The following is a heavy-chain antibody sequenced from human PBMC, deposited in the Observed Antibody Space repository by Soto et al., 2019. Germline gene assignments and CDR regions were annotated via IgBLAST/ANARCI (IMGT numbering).Heavy chain of an antibody. J-gene: IGHJ4*02. Sequence: GGSLRLSCAASGFTFSAFGMHWVRQAPGKGLEWVTFIWSDGSNKYYIDSVKGRFTISRDNSKNTVYLQMNSLRAEDTAVYYCAREYGSGSDDITTPLDYWGQGTLVTVSS. V-gene: IGHV3-33*01. CDR3: AREYGSGSDDITTPLDY. D-gene: IGHD3-10*01. CDR1: GFTFSAFG. CDR2: IWSDGSNK.